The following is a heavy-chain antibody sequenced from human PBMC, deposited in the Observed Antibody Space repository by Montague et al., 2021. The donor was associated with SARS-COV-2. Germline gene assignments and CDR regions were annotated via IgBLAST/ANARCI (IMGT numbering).Heavy chain of an antibody. CDR3: ARHDRDYDMLTGLSREVFDN. CDR1: GYSISSRNYY. V-gene: IGHV4-39*01. D-gene: IGHD3-9*01. J-gene: IGHJ3*02. Sequence: SETLSLTCPVSGYSISSRNYYWGWIPQPPGKGLEWLATLYYTGNTYYSPSLKSRVTISVDRSNNQVSLKLSSVTAADTAVYYCARHDRDYDMLTGLSREVFDNWGQGAVVTVSS. CDR2: LYYTGNT.